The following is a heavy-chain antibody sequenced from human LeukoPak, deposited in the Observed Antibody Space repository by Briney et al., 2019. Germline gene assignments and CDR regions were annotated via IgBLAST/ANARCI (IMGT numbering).Heavy chain of an antibody. D-gene: IGHD3-10*01. V-gene: IGHV4-59*01. Sequence: PSETLSLTCTVYGGSISSYYWSWIRQPPGKGLEWIGYIYYSGSTNYNPSLKSRVTISVDTSKNQFSLKLSSVTAADTAVYYCARDRELGYWGQGTLVTVSS. CDR1: GGSISSYY. J-gene: IGHJ4*02. CDR3: ARDRELGY. CDR2: IYYSGST.